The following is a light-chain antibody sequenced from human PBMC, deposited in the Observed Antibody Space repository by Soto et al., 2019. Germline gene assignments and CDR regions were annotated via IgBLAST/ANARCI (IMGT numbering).Light chain of an antibody. CDR1: SSDVGGYNY. V-gene: IGLV2-14*01. J-gene: IGLJ2*01. CDR2: EVS. CDR3: SSDTSTSAVL. Sequence: QSALTQPASVSGSPGQSITISCTGTSSDVGGYNYVSWYQQHPGKAPKLMIYEVSNRPSGVSNRFSGSKSGNTASLTISWLQAEDEADYYCSSDTSTSAVLFGGGTKLTVL.